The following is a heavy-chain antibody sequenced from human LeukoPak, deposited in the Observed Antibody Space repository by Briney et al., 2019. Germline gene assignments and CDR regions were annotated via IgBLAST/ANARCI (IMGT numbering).Heavy chain of an antibody. J-gene: IGHJ4*02. V-gene: IGHV4-39*01. CDR1: GGSISSSSYY. CDR3: ARLFQYDILTDS. D-gene: IGHD3-9*01. Sequence: SETLSLTCAVSGGSISSSSYYWGWIRQPPGKGLEWIGSIYYSGSTYYNPSLKSRVTISVDTSKNQFSLKLSSVTAADTAVYYCARLFQYDILTDSWGQGTLVTVSS. CDR2: IYYSGST.